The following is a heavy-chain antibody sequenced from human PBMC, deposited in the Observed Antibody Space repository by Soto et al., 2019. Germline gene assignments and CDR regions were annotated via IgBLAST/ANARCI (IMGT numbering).Heavy chain of an antibody. V-gene: IGHV3-53*01. CDR3: ARGGYDSSGYYYGGEY. Sequence: EVQLVESGGGLIQPGGSLRLSYAASGFIVSSNYMSWVRQAPGKGLAWVSVIYTAGSTYYADSVKGRFTISRDNSKNTLYRQMNSLRAEDTAVYYCARGGYDSSGYYYGGEYWGQGTLVTVSS. CDR1: GFIVSSNY. J-gene: IGHJ4*02. CDR2: IYTAGST. D-gene: IGHD3-22*01.